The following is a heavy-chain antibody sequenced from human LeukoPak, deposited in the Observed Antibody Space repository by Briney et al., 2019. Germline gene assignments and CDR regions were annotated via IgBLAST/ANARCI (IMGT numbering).Heavy chain of an antibody. D-gene: IGHD4-17*01. J-gene: IGHJ4*02. Sequence: GSLLLSCAASGFTFSNAWMSWVRRAPGKGREGVGRIKSKTDGGTTDYAAPVKGRFTISRDDSKNTLYLQMNSLKTEDTAVYYCTTDDYGDYLDYWGQGTLVTVSS. CDR1: GFTFSNAW. V-gene: IGHV3-15*01. CDR2: IKSKTDGGTT. CDR3: TTDDYGDYLDY.